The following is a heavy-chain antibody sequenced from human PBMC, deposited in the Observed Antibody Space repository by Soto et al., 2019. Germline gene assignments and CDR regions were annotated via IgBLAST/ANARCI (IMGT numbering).Heavy chain of an antibody. CDR1: GGSFSGYY. D-gene: IGHD3-3*01. CDR3: ARARLLYYDFWSPKSYYYYGMDV. J-gene: IGHJ6*02. CDR2: INHSGST. V-gene: IGHV4-34*01. Sequence: PSETLSLTCAVYGGSFSGYYWSWIRHPPGKGLEWIGEINHSGSTNYNPSLKSRVTISVDTSKNQFSLKLSSVTAADTAVYYCARARLLYYDFWSPKSYYYYGMDVWGQGTTVTVSS.